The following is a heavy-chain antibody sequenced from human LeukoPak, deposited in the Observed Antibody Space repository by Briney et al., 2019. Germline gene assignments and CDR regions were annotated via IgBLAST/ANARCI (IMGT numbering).Heavy chain of an antibody. CDR2: IYYSGST. V-gene: IGHV4-59*01. CDR3: AREGYYYYYGMDV. Sequence: SETLSLTCTVSGGSISSYYWTWIRQPPGKGLEWIGYIYYSGSTNYNPSLKSRVTISVDTSKNQFSLKLSSVTAADTAVYYCAREGYYYYYGMDVWGQGTTVTVSS. J-gene: IGHJ6*02. CDR1: GGSISSYY.